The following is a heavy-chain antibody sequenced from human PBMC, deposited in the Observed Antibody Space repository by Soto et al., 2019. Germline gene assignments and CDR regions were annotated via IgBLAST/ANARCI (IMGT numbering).Heavy chain of an antibody. Sequence: QPGGSLRLSCAASGFTFSSYWMHWVRQAPGKGLVWVSRVNGDGSSTSYADSVKGRVTISRDNAKSTLYLQMNSLRAEDTAVYYCARVLSSSSSRSPFDYWGQGTLVTVSS. D-gene: IGHD6-6*01. CDR2: VNGDGSST. J-gene: IGHJ4*02. CDR3: ARVLSSSSSRSPFDY. CDR1: GFTFSSYW. V-gene: IGHV3-74*01.